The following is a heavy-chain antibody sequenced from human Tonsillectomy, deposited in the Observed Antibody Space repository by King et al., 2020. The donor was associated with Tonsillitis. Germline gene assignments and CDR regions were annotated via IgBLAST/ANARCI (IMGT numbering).Heavy chain of an antibody. CDR1: GGSISGFY. Sequence: VQLQESGPGLVRPSETLSLTCTVSGGSISGFYWNWIRQPPGKALEWIGYIYHNGNTNYNPSLESRVTISIDTSKNQFSLKVNSVTATDTAFYYCARPGDLGAAKYYLDYWGLGTLVTVSS. J-gene: IGHJ4*02. CDR3: ARPGDLGAAKYYLDY. V-gene: IGHV4-59*08. CDR2: IYHNGNT. D-gene: IGHD6-13*01.